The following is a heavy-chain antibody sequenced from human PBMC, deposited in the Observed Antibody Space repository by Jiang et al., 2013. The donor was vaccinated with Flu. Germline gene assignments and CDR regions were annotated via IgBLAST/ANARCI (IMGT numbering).Heavy chain of an antibody. CDR1: GFTFSSYA. J-gene: IGHJ6*02. D-gene: IGHD2-2*01. CDR2: ISYDGSNK. Sequence: GRSLRLSCAASGFTFSSYAMHWVRQAPGKGLEWVAVISYDGSNKYYADSVKGRFTISRDNSKNTLYLQMNSLRAEDTAVYYCARGGGGYCSSTSCYEYYYYGMDVWGQGTTVTVSS. V-gene: IGHV3-30-3*01. CDR3: ARGGGGYCSSTSCYEYYYYGMDV.